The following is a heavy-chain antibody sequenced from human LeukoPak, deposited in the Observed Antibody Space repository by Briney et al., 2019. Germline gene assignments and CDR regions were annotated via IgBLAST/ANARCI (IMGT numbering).Heavy chain of an antibody. V-gene: IGHV3-7*05. Sequence: GGSLRLSCEVSGFTSSSYWMSCLRQAPGKGLEWVANIKQDGSEKYYVDSVKGQFSISRDNAKNSLYLQMNSLRVEDTAVYDCTRKGCGSGRCHDASDVWGQGTMVTVSS. CDR1: GFTSSSYW. J-gene: IGHJ3*01. D-gene: IGHD2-15*01. CDR2: IKQDGSEK. CDR3: TRKGCGSGRCHDASDV.